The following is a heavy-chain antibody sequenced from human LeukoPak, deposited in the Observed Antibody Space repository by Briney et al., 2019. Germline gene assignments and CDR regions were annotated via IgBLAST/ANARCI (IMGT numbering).Heavy chain of an antibody. J-gene: IGHJ3*02. CDR2: IYPGDSDT. CDR1: GYSFTSYW. CDR3: ARPPTSSLVRGVPYAFDI. V-gene: IGHV5-51*01. D-gene: IGHD3-10*01. Sequence: HGESLKISCKGSGYSFTSYWIGWVRQMPGKGLEWMGIIYPGDSDTRYSPSFQGQVTISADKSISTAYLQWSSLKASDTAMYYCARPPTSSLVRGVPYAFDIWGQGTMVTVSS.